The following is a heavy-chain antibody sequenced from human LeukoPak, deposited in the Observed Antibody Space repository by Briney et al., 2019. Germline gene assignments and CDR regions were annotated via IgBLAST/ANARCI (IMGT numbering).Heavy chain of an antibody. J-gene: IGHJ6*02. CDR3: ARDLRSGWGDYGMDV. V-gene: IGHV4-61*01. D-gene: IGHD6-19*01. Sequence: PSETLSLTCTVSGGSVSSGSYYWSWIRQPPGKGLEWIGYIYYSESTNYNPSLKSRVTISVDTSKNQFSLKLSSVTAADTAVYYCARDLRSGWGDYGMDVWGQGTTVTVSS. CDR2: IYYSEST. CDR1: GGSVSSGSYY.